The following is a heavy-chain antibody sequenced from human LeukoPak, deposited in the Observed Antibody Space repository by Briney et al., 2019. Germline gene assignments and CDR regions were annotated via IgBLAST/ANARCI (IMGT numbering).Heavy chain of an antibody. CDR3: ASFGISWRSSY. Sequence: GGSLRLSCAASGFSFSSHWVHRVRQAPGKGLVWVSRISDDGSYTSNVDSVKGRFTISRDNVNNMLYLHMNSLRAEDTAVYYCASFGISWRSSYWGQGTLVTVSS. J-gene: IGHJ4*02. D-gene: IGHD2-21*01. V-gene: IGHV3-74*01. CDR2: ISDDGSYT. CDR1: GFSFSSHW.